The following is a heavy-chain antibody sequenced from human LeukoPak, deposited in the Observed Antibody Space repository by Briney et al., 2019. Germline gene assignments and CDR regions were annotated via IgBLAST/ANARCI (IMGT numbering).Heavy chain of an antibody. Sequence: ASVKVSCKASGYNFRNSGANWVRQAPGQGLEWMGWISPHDGNTKHAQKFQDRVIMTTDTSTSTAYMELRSLRSDDTAIYYCARDLRVVIPAAQYWFDPWGQGTLVTVSS. CDR3: ARDLRVVIPAAQYWFDP. J-gene: IGHJ5*02. CDR2: ISPHDGNT. D-gene: IGHD2-2*01. V-gene: IGHV1-18*01. CDR1: GYNFRNSG.